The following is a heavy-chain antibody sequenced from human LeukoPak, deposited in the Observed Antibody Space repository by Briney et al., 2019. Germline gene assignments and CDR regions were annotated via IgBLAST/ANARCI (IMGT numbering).Heavy chain of an antibody. Sequence: PGGSLRLSCAASGFTFSNYAMSWVRQAPGKGLVWVSRINSDGSGTNYADSVKGRFTISRDNAKNTLYLQMNSLKAEDTAVYYCARALSQTQWLVNGWFDPWGQGTLVTVSS. CDR2: INSDGSGT. D-gene: IGHD6-19*01. CDR3: ARALSQTQWLVNGWFDP. J-gene: IGHJ5*02. CDR1: GFTFSNYA. V-gene: IGHV3-74*01.